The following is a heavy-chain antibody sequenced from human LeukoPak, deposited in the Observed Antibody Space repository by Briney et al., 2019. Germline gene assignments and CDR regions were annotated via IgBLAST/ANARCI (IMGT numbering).Heavy chain of an antibody. D-gene: IGHD6-13*01. V-gene: IGHV3-53*01. Sequence: GGSLRLSCAASGFTVSSNYMSWVRQAPGKGLEGVSVIYSGGSTYYADSVKGRFTISRDNSKNTLFLQMNSLRAEDTAVYYCARGAYSSSWYFDYWGQGTLVTVSS. J-gene: IGHJ4*02. CDR2: IYSGGST. CDR1: GFTVSSNY. CDR3: ARGAYSSSWYFDY.